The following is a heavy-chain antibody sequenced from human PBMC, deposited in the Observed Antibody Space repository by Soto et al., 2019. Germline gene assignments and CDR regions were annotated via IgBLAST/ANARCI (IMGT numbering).Heavy chain of an antibody. CDR3: ARRLYGDYDY. CDR2: ISTYNGNT. V-gene: IGHV1-18*01. CDR1: GYSFTTSG. J-gene: IGHJ4*02. D-gene: IGHD4-17*01. Sequence: AASVKLSCKTSGYSFTTSGITWVRQAPGQGLEWMGWISTYNGNTNYAQKLQDRVTLTTDTSTSTAYMELRSLRSDDTAVYYCARRLYGDYDYWGQGTLVTVYS.